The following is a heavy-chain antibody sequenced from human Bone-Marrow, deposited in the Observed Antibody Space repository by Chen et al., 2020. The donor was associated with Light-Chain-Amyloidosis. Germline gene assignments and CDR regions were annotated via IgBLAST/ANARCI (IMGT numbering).Heavy chain of an antibody. J-gene: IGHJ4*02. V-gene: IGHV3-74*01. CDR1: EFTFSDYY. Sequence: DVQLVESGGGLIQPGESLRLSCAASEFTFSDYYMHWVRQGPGKGLVWVSRSNGDGTDIKYADSVRGRFTISRDSAKNTVYLQMNSLRTEDTAVYYCARSVSGTFDYWGQGALVTVSS. CDR3: ARSVSGTFDY. CDR2: SNGDGTDI. D-gene: IGHD1-1*01.